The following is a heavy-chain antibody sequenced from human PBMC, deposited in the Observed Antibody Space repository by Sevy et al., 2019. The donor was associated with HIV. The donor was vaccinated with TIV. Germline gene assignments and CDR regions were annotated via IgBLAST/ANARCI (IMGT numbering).Heavy chain of an antibody. CDR1: GFTFSAYW. Sequence: GGSLRLSCAASGFTFSAYWIHWVRQAPVKGLVWVSRVTTDVANTAFAESVRGRFTISRDNAKNTVYLQMNSLRAEDTAVYYCARDGGYATPFDSWGQGTLVTVSS. V-gene: IGHV3-74*01. CDR2: VTTDVANT. D-gene: IGHD2-15*01. J-gene: IGHJ4*02. CDR3: ARDGGYATPFDS.